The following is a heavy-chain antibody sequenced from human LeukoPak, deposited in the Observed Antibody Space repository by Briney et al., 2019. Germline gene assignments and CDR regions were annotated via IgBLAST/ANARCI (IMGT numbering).Heavy chain of an antibody. Sequence: GGSLRLSCAVSGFIFSSYAMHWVRQAPGKGLEWVALISYDGSKQYYADSVKGRFTISRDNSKNTLYLQMNSLRLEDTAVYYCARDPNPRIAVAVADYWGQGTLVTVSS. CDR3: ARDPNPRIAVAVADY. CDR2: ISYDGSKQ. J-gene: IGHJ4*02. V-gene: IGHV3-30-3*01. D-gene: IGHD6-19*01. CDR1: GFIFSSYA.